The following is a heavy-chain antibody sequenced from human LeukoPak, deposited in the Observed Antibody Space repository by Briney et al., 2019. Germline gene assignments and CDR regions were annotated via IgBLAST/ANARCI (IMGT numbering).Heavy chain of an antibody. Sequence: GGSLRLSCAASGFTFSSYAMHWVRQAPGKGLEWVAVISYDGSNKYYADSVKGRFTISRDNSKNTLCLQMNSLRAEDTAVYYCARGPIVGAKGYWGQGTLVTVSS. V-gene: IGHV3-30*04. CDR1: GFTFSSYA. J-gene: IGHJ4*02. CDR3: ARGPIVGAKGY. D-gene: IGHD1-26*01. CDR2: ISYDGSNK.